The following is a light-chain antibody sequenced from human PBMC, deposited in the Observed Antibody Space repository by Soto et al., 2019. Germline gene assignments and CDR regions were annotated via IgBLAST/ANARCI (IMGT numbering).Light chain of an antibody. Sequence: QSALTQPASVSGSPGQSITISCTGTSSDVGGYNYVSWYQHPPGKAPKLMIYDVSNRPSGVSNRFSGSKSGNTASLTISGLQAEDEADYYCSSYTSSSTLYVFGTGTKVTVL. CDR3: SSYTSSSTLYV. CDR1: SSDVGGYNY. CDR2: DVS. V-gene: IGLV2-14*03. J-gene: IGLJ1*01.